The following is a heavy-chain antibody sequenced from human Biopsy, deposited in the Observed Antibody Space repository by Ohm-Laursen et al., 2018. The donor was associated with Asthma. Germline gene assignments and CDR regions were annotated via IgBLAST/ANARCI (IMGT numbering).Heavy chain of an antibody. D-gene: IGHD4-17*01. CDR3: AKVGHGYGDYVGYLDP. CDR2: ISSGGGTI. Sequence: GSLRLSCITPGFTLSSYAIHWVRQAPGKGLEWVSVISSGGGTIDYADSVKGRFTISRNISTNTVYLQMDSLSADDTAVYYCAKVGHGYGDYVGYLDPWGQGTLVTVSS. V-gene: IGHV3-23*01. CDR1: GFTLSSYA. J-gene: IGHJ5*02.